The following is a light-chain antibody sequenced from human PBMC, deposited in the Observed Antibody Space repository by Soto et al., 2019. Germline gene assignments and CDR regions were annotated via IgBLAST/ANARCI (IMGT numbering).Light chain of an antibody. J-gene: IGKJ1*01. Sequence: EIVLTQSPGTLSLSPGERATLSCRASQSVSSSYLAWYQQKPGQAPRLLIYGASSRATGIPDRFSGSGSGTDFTLTISRLEPEDFAVYYCQQYDSSPQTFGQGTKVKIK. CDR1: QSVSSSY. V-gene: IGKV3-20*01. CDR3: QQYDSSPQT. CDR2: GAS.